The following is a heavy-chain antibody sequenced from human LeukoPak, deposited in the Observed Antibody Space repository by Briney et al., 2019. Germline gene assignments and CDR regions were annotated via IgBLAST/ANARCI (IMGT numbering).Heavy chain of an antibody. CDR3: TRVRGRYDILTGARNYYYYGMDV. CDR1: GFTFSSYS. CDR2: ISSSSSYI. V-gene: IGHV3-21*01. J-gene: IGHJ6*02. Sequence: GGSLRLSCAASGFTFSSYSMNWVRQAPGKGLEWVSSISSSSSYIYYADSVKGRFTISRNNAKNTLSLQMHSLRAEHTAVYYCTRVRGRYDILTGARNYYYYGMDVWGQGTTVTVSS. D-gene: IGHD3-9*01.